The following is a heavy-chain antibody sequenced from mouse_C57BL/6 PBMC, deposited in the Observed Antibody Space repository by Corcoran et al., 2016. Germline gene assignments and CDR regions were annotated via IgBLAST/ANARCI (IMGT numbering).Heavy chain of an antibody. V-gene: IGHV1-81*01. J-gene: IGHJ4*01. CDR3: ARLHAMDY. CDR2: IYPRSGTT. Sequence: QVQLQQSGAELARPGASVKLSCKASGYTFTSYGISWVKQRTGQDLEWIGEIYPRSGTTYYNEKFKGKATLTADKSSSTAYMELRSLTSEDSAVYFGARLHAMDYWGQGTSVTVSS. CDR1: GYTFTSYG.